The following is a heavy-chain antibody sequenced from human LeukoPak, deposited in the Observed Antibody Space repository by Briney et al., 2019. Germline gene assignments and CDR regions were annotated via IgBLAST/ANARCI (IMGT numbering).Heavy chain of an antibody. CDR2: CSNKANAYTT. J-gene: IGHJ6*02. CDR1: GFTFRDHY. V-gene: IGHV3-72*01. D-gene: IGHD6-13*01. CDR3: VSAGLGYYYGMDV. Sequence: GGSLRLSCAASGFTFRDHYMDWVRQAPGKGLEWVGRCSNKANAYTTDYAASVKGRFIISRDDSKNSLYLQMNSLKTEDTAVYYCVSAGLGYYYGMDVWGQGTTVTVSS.